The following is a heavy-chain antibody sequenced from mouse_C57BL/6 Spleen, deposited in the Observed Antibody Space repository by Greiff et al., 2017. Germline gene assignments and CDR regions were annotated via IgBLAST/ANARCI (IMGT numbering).Heavy chain of an antibody. D-gene: IGHD4-1*02. V-gene: IGHV7-1*01. J-gene: IGHJ4*01. CDR2: SRNKSNDYTT. Sequence: EVMLVESGGGLVQSGRSLRLSCATSGFTFSDFYMEWVRQAPGKGLEWIAASRNKSNDYTTESSASVKGRFIVSRDTSQSILYLQMNALRAEDTAIYYCARDAPNWDYYAMDYWGQGTSVTVSS. CDR1: GFTFSDFY. CDR3: ARDAPNWDYYAMDY.